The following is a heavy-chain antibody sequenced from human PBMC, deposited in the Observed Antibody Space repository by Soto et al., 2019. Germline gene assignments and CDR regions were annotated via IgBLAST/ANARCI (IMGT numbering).Heavy chain of an antibody. V-gene: IGHV3-48*03. CDR3: ARGHHHGSHFNH. CDR2: IQDRGCPM. J-gene: IGHJ1*01. Sequence: GGFLRFSCEVSGLNLSREEMNWVRQGPGKGLEWVAYIQDRGCPMYYGECVKGRFTISRDNAKNTLYLQMSSLTAEDTAVYYCARGHHHGSHFNHWAQGVLVTVSS. CDR1: GLNLSREE.